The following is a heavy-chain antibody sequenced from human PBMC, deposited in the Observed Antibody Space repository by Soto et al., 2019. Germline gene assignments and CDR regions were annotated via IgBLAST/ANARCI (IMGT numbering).Heavy chain of an antibody. J-gene: IGHJ5*02. V-gene: IGHV4-4*07. CDR2: VYSSGGT. CDR1: CGSMSSYY. CDR3: ARGQRSSDWFDP. D-gene: IGHD2-2*01. Sequence: AGTLSLTCTVSCGSMSSYYWTWIRQPAGKGLEWIGRVYSSGGTHYNHSLKSRVTISLDTSKNQFSLRLLSVTDADTAVYYCARGQRSSDWFDPSGQGTSVTVSS.